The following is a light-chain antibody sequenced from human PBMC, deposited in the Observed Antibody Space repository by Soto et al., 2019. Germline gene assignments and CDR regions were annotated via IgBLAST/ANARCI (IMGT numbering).Light chain of an antibody. CDR2: DAS. J-gene: IGKJ5*01. CDR1: QSVSSY. CDR3: QQRSNWPPIT. Sequence: EIVLTQSPATLSLSPGERDTLSCRASQSVSSYLAWYQQKPGQAPRLLIYDASNRATGIPARFSGSGSGTDFTLTISSLEPEDFAVYYCQQRSNWPPITFGQGTDWRL. V-gene: IGKV3-11*01.